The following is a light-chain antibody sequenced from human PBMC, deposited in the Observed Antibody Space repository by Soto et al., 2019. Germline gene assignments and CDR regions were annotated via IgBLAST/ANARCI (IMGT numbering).Light chain of an antibody. CDR3: QQHLNSSPIT. Sequence: EIVLTQSPATLSVSPGERATLSCRASQSVSSNLAWYQQKPGQDPRLLLYGASTRATGIPARFSGSGSGTEFTLPISSLQSAEFAVSYCQQHLNSSPITFGQGTRLEIK. CDR1: QSVSSN. V-gene: IGKV3-15*01. CDR2: GAS. J-gene: IGKJ5*01.